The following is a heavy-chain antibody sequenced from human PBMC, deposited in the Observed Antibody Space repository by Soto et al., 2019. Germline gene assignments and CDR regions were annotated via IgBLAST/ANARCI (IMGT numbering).Heavy chain of an antibody. V-gene: IGHV1-18*04. Sequence: ASVKVSCKGSGYTVTSYGISWGQQAPGQGLEWMGWINDYNGNTNYAPKLQGRVTMTTDTSTSTAYMELRSLRSDDTAVYYCTRLGSGSYSLPDYWGQGTLVTVSS. CDR1: GYTVTSYG. J-gene: IGHJ4*02. CDR2: INDYNGNT. D-gene: IGHD1-26*01. CDR3: TRLGSGSYSLPDY.